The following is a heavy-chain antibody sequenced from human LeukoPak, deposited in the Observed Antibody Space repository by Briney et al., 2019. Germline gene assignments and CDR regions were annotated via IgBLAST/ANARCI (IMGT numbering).Heavy chain of an antibody. D-gene: IGHD3-22*01. CDR1: GFTFSNHN. V-gene: IGHV3-48*04. CDR3: ARDGVRYYYDSSGFQGSDI. Sequence: GGSLRLSCAASGFTFSNHNINWVRQAPGKGLEWVSYISSSSTAIYYADSVKGRFTISRDNAKNSLYLQMNSLRAEDTAVYYCARDGVRYYYDSSGFQGSDIWGQGTMVTVSS. CDR2: ISSSSTAI. J-gene: IGHJ3*02.